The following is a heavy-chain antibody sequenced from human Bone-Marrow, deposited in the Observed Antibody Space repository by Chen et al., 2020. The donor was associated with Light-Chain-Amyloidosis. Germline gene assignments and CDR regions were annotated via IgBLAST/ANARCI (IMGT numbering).Heavy chain of an antibody. CDR3: ARRRDGYNFDY. D-gene: IGHD5-12*01. V-gene: IGHV5-51*01. J-gene: IGHJ4*02. CDR1: GYTFPNYW. Sequence: EVQLVQSGPEVKKPGESLKISCKRSGYTFPNYWIGWVRQMPGKGLEWMGVIYPDDSDARYSPSFEGQVTISADKSITTAYLQWRSLKASDTAMYYCARRRDGYNFDYWGQGTLVTVSS. CDR2: IYPDDSDA.